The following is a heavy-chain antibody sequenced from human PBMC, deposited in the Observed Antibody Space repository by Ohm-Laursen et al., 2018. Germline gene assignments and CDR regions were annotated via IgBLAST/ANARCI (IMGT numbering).Heavy chain of an antibody. CDR3: ARDLQLPPYYFDY. V-gene: IGHV3-21*01. CDR2: ISSSSSYI. J-gene: IGHJ4*02. D-gene: IGHD2-2*01. CDR1: GFTFSSYS. Sequence: GSLRLSCTASGFTFSSYSVNWVRQAPGKGLEWVSSISSSSSYIYYADSVKGRFTISRDNAKNSLYLQMNSLRADDTAVYYCARDLQLPPYYFDYWGQGTLVTVSS.